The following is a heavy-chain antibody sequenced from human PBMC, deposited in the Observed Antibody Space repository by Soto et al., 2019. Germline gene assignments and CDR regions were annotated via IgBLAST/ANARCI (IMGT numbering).Heavy chain of an antibody. Sequence: SETLCLRWAVAGGSSSGGGGWGWIRQPPGKGLEWVAIIYHNGNSYYNPSLKSRVTISLDTSKTHFSLKLSSVTAADTAVYFCARGADIEGTTGDAFDIWGQGTMVTVSS. D-gene: IGHD1-1*01. CDR3: ARGADIEGTTGDAFDI. CDR1: GGSSSGGGG. J-gene: IGHJ3*02. V-gene: IGHV4-38-2*01. CDR2: IYHNGNS.